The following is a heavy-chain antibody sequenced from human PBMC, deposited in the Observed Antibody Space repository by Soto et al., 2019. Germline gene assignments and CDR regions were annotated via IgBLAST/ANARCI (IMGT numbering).Heavy chain of an antibody. Sequence: EVQLLESGGGLVQPGGSLRLSCAASGFTFSSYAMSWVRQAPGKGLEWVSAISGSGGSTYYADSVKGRFTISRDNSKNTLYLQMNSLRVEDTAVYYCAKASLWARKGYYLDYWGQGTLVTVSS. V-gene: IGHV3-23*01. CDR1: GFTFSSYA. CDR2: ISGSGGST. J-gene: IGHJ4*02. D-gene: IGHD3-16*01. CDR3: AKASLWARKGYYLDY.